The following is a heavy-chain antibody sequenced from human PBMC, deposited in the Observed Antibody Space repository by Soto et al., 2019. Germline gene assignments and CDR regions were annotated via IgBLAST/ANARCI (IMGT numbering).Heavy chain of an antibody. CDR2: IYYSVST. J-gene: IGHJ5*02. Sequence: QVQLQESGPGLVKPSETLSLTCTVSGGSISSYYWSWIRQPPGKGLEWIGYIYYSVSTNYNPSLTSRVTISVDTSKNQFSLKLSSVTAADTAGYYCARVPATVAGWFDPWGQGTLVTVSS. CDR1: GGSISSYY. V-gene: IGHV4-59*01. D-gene: IGHD6-19*01. CDR3: ARVPATVAGWFDP.